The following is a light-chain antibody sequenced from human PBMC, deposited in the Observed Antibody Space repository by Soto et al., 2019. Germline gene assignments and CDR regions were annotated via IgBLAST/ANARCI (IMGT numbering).Light chain of an antibody. Sequence: EIVLTQSPATLSLSPGERATLSCRASQSVSSYLAWYQQKPGQGPRLLIYDASDRATGIPARFSGSGSATDFTLTISSLEPEDFAVYYCQQRSNWQYTFGQGTKLEIK. CDR1: QSVSSY. CDR2: DAS. V-gene: IGKV3-11*01. CDR3: QQRSNWQYT. J-gene: IGKJ2*01.